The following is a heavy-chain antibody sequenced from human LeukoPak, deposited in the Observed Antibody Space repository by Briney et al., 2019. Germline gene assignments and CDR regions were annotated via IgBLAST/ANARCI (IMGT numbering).Heavy chain of an antibody. Sequence: ASVKVSCKASGYTFTSYAMNWVRRAPGQGLEWMGWINTNTGNPTYAQGFTGRFVFSLDTSVSTAYLQISSLKAEDTAMYYRARRGYYDILTGYFVAFDIWGQGTMVTVSS. CDR2: INTNTGNP. CDR1: GYTFTSYA. D-gene: IGHD3-9*01. J-gene: IGHJ3*02. CDR3: ARRGYYDILTGYFVAFDI. V-gene: IGHV7-4-1*02.